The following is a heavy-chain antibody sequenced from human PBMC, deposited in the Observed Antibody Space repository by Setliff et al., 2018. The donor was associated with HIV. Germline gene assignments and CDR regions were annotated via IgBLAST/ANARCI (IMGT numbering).Heavy chain of an antibody. CDR2: IIPIFNTA. Sequence: GASVKASCKAPGDTFSSYAISWVRQAPGQGLEWMGGIIPIFNTANYAQKFQGRVTITADESTSTAYMELSSLRSEDTAVYYCARIVRPSYYYYYYMDVWGKGTTVTVSS. CDR3: ARIVRPSYYYYYYMDV. CDR1: GDTFSSYA. V-gene: IGHV1-69*13. D-gene: IGHD3-10*02. J-gene: IGHJ6*03.